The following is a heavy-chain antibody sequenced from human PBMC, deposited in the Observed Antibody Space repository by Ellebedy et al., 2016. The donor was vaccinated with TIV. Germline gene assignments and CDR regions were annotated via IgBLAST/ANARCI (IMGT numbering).Heavy chain of an antibody. CDR2: ISYTGGYI. D-gene: IGHD6-25*01. CDR3: ARESGTGLNAKYNWFDS. V-gene: IGHV3-21*01. CDR1: GFSFGTHT. Sequence: GGSLRLXCAGSGFSFGTHTLNWVRQAPGRGLEWVSSISYTGGYIYYADSLGGRFTVSRDNANNSLYLQMNSLRVDDTAVYYCARESGTGLNAKYNWFDSWGQGTLVTVSS. J-gene: IGHJ5*01.